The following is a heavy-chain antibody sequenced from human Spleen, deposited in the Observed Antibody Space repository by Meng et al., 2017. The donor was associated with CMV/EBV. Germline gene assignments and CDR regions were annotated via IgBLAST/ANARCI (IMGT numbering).Heavy chain of an antibody. CDR3: ARALPSYYYGMDV. Sequence: GESLKISCAASGFTFSTYWMHWVRQAPGKGLVWVSRISGDGTTTTYADSVRGRFTISRDNAKNTLYLQMNSLRAEDTAVYYCARALPSYYYGMDVWGQGTTVTVSS. D-gene: IGHD2-15*01. J-gene: IGHJ6*02. CDR2: ISGDGTTT. CDR1: GFTFSTYW. V-gene: IGHV3-74*01.